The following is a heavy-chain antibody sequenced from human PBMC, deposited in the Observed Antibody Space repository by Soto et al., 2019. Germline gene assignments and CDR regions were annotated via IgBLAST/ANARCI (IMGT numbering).Heavy chain of an antibody. CDR2: INHSGST. CDR3: ARHSGLTSSIAVAASFDY. V-gene: IGHV4-34*01. D-gene: IGHD6-19*01. Sequence: KGLEWIGEINHSGSTYYNPSLKSRVTISVDTSKNQFSLKLSSVTAADTAVYYCARHSGLTSSIAVAASFDYWGQGTLVTVSS. J-gene: IGHJ4*02.